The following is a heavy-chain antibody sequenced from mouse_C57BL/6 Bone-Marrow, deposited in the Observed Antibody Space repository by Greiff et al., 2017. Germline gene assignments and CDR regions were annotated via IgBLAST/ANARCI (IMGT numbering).Heavy chain of an antibody. CDR3: ATRGYDYCWLAY. CDR2: INNDGGST. Sequence: EVKLMESGGGLVQPGASLKLSCESNEYEFPSHDMSWVRKTPEKRLELVAAINNDGGSTYYLDTMERRFIISRDNTKKNLYLQMSSLRSEDTALYYCATRGYDYCWLAYWGKGTLVTVSA. J-gene: IGHJ3*01. V-gene: IGHV5-2*01. CDR1: EYEFPSHD. D-gene: IGHD2-4*01.